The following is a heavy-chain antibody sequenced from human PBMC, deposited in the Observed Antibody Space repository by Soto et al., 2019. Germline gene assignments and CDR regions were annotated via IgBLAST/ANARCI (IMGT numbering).Heavy chain of an antibody. D-gene: IGHD5-12*01. CDR1: GCTFTGYY. Sequence: AAVKVSCKACGCTFTGYYMHWVRQAPGQGLEWMGWINPNSGGTNYAQKFQGRVIMTRDTSISTAYMELSRLRSDDTAVYYCARGMATIASAFDIWGQGTMVTVSS. V-gene: IGHV1-2*02. J-gene: IGHJ3*02. CDR3: ARGMATIASAFDI. CDR2: INPNSGGT.